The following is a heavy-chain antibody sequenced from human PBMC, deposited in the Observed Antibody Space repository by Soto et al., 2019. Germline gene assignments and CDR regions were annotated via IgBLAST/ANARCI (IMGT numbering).Heavy chain of an antibody. Sequence: VQLVESGGGEVQPGRSLRLSCAASGFTYTDFALHWVRQAPGKRLEWVAIISYDGSDKYYADSVKGRFAISRDNPKNTLYLEMNSLMPEDTAVYFCARRAWDSYYAIDVWGQGTTVTVFS. J-gene: IGHJ6*02. CDR1: GFTYTDFA. CDR3: ARRAWDSYYAIDV. CDR2: ISYDGSDK. D-gene: IGHD3-22*01. V-gene: IGHV3-30*09.